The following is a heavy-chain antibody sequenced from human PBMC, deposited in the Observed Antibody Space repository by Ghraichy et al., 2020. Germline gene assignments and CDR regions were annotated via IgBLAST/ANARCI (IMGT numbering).Heavy chain of an antibody. J-gene: IGHJ2*01. CDR1: GFTFDDYA. V-gene: IGHV3-9*01. D-gene: IGHD3-22*01. Sequence: GGSLRLSCAASGFTFDDYAMHWVRQAPGKGLEWVSRISWDNGNIGSADSVKGRFPISRVNVKNSLYLQMNSLRAENTALYYCAKADDRSGYYFNWYFDLWGRGTLVTVSS. CDR3: AKADDRSGYYFNWYFDL. CDR2: ISWDNGNI.